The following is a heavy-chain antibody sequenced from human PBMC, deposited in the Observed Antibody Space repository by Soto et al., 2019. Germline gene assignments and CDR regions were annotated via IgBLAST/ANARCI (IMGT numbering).Heavy chain of an antibody. CDR2: ISGSGGST. J-gene: IGHJ4*02. CDR3: AKDRGPISPSNFDY. V-gene: IGHV3-23*01. D-gene: IGHD3-10*01. CDR1: RFTFSNYA. Sequence: EVQLLESGGGLVQPGGSLRLSCAASRFTFSNYAMNWVRQAPGKGLEWVSAISGSGGSTYYADSVKGRFTISRDNSKNTLYLQMNSLRAEDTAVYYCAKDRGPISPSNFDYWGQGTPVTVSS.